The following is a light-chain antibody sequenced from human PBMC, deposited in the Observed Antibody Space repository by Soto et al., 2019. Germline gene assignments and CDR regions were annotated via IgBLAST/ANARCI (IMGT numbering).Light chain of an antibody. V-gene: IGKV1-27*01. J-gene: IGKJ3*01. CDR2: AAS. Sequence: DIPMNQSPSSLSASVGARVTITCRASQGISNYLAWYQQKPGKVPSLLIYAASTLQTGVPSRFSGSGSGTDFNLSISSQQPEDVGSYYCQKYDSDPFTVGPGTKVDIK. CDR3: QKYDSDPFT. CDR1: QGISNY.